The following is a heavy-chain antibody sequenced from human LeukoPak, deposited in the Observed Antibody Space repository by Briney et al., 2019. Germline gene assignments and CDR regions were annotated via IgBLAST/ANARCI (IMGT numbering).Heavy chain of an antibody. CDR2: INPNSGGT. V-gene: IGHV1-2*02. J-gene: IGHJ4*02. CDR1: GYTFTGYY. Sequence: ASVKVSCKAPGYTFTGYYMHWVRQAPGQGLEWMGWINPNSGGTNYAQKFQGRVTMTRDTSISTAYMELSRLRSDDTAVYYCARDSSGFWHGFDYWGQGTLVTVSS. CDR3: ARDSSGFWHGFDY. D-gene: IGHD6-19*01.